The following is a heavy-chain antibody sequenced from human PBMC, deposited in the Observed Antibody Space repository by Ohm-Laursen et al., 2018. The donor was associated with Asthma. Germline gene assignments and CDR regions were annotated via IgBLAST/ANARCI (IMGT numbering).Heavy chain of an antibody. CDR1: GFTFSTYR. D-gene: IGHD6-13*01. CDR2: ISSSSSYI. Sequence: SLRLSCAASGFTFSTYRINWVRRAPGKGLEWVSSISSSSSYIYYADSVKGRFTISRDNAKNSLYLQMNSLRAEDTAVYYCARVPIAAAGSFDLWGRGTLVTVSS. V-gene: IGHV3-21*01. J-gene: IGHJ2*01. CDR3: ARVPIAAAGSFDL.